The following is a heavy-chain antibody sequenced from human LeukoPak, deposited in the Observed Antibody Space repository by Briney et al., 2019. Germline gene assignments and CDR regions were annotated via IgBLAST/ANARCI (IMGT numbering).Heavy chain of an antibody. Sequence: PGGSLRLSCAASGFTFSSYAMSWVRQAPGKGLEWVSAISGSGGSTYYADSVKGRFTISRDNSKSTLYLQMNSLRAEDTAFYYCAKVPLSAGGWYEYWGQGTLVTVSS. CDR2: ISGSGGST. D-gene: IGHD6-19*01. J-gene: IGHJ4*02. V-gene: IGHV3-23*01. CDR1: GFTFSSYA. CDR3: AKVPLSAGGWYEY.